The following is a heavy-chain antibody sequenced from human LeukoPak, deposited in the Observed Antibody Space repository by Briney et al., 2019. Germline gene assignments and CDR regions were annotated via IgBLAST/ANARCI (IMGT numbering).Heavy chain of an antibody. CDR3: ARSEFHHDSNGYYKYFDY. CDR1: GGSISSSNW. J-gene: IGHJ4*02. V-gene: IGHV4-4*02. CDR2: VFHSGST. D-gene: IGHD3-22*01. Sequence: SETLSLTCAVSGGSISSSNWWSWVRQPPGKGLEWIGEVFHSGSTNYNPSLKSRVTISVDKSKKQFSLKLSSVTAADTAVYYCARSEFHHDSNGYYKYFDYWGQGTLVTVSS.